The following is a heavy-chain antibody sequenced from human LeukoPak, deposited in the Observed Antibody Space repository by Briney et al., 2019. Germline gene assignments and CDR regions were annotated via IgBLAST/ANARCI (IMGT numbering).Heavy chain of an antibody. CDR2: ISGSSGNI. V-gene: IGHV3-23*01. D-gene: IGHD1-26*01. CDR1: GFSFSNYA. Sequence: GGSLRLSCAASGFSFSNYAMAWVRQGPGKGLEWVSSISGSSGNIYYADSVKGRFTISRDNSNNTLYLQMRNLRAADTAVYYCAKGGGYRPTKYCFDYWGQGSLVTVSS. CDR3: AKGGGYRPTKYCFDY. J-gene: IGHJ4*02.